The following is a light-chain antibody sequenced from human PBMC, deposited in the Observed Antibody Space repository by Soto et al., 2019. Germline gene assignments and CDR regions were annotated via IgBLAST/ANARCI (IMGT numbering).Light chain of an antibody. J-gene: IGKJ4*01. CDR2: DAS. CDR3: QQYHIWLT. V-gene: IGKV3-20*01. CDR1: QTVRNNY. Sequence: EFVLTQSPGTLSLSPGERATLSCRASQTVRNNYLAWYQQKPGQAPRLLIYDASSRATGIPDRFSGGGSGTDFTLTISRLEPEDFAVYYCQQYHIWLTFGGGTKVEIK.